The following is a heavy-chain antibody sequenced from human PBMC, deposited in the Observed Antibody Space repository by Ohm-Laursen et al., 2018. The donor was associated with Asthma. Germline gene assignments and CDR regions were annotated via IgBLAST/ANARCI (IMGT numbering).Heavy chain of an antibody. Sequence: SLRLSCTASGLTFSSYWMTWVRQAPGKGPEWVAHIKEDGSEESYLASVKGRFTISRDNAKNSLYLQMNSLRAEDTAVYYCAKDFYSSSPHPKNFGLWGQGTLVTVSS. CDR1: GLTFSSYW. J-gene: IGHJ4*02. D-gene: IGHD6-6*01. CDR2: IKEDGSEE. CDR3: AKDFYSSSPHPKNFGL. V-gene: IGHV3-7*01.